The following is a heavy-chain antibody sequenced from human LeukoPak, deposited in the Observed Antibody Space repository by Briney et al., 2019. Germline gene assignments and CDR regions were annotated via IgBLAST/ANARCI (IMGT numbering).Heavy chain of an antibody. D-gene: IGHD3-22*01. V-gene: IGHV4-30-2*01. CDR1: GGSISSGGYA. J-gene: IGHJ4*02. CDR3: ARAGDGRYYYDSSGYYSPEYYFDY. Sequence: TLSPACAVDGGSISSGGYASGWIRRPPGKGLEWFGEIYDSGSTYSNTSLKPRATITLDRTKNQFPLKLSSVTAADTAVYYWARAGDGRYYYDSSGYYSPEYYFDYWGQGTLVTVSS. CDR2: IYDSGST.